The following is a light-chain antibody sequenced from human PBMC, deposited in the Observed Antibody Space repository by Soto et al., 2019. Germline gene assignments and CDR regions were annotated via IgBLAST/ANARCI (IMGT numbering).Light chain of an antibody. J-gene: IGLJ1*01. Sequence: QSVLTQPPSASGTPGQRVTISCSGSSSNNGSNTVNWYRQLPGTAPKLLIYSNNQRPSGVPDRFSGSKSGTSASLAIREIQSEDEADYYCAAWDDSLNGRVFGTGTKVTVL. V-gene: IGLV1-44*01. CDR2: SNN. CDR3: AAWDDSLNGRV. CDR1: SSNNGSNT.